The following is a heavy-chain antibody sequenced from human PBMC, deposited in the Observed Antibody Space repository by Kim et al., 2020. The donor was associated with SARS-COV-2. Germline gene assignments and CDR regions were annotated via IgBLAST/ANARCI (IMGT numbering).Heavy chain of an antibody. J-gene: IGHJ4*02. D-gene: IGHD6-6*01. V-gene: IGHV4-34*01. CDR3: AGRDSSSSGYFDY. Sequence: YHPSLKSRVTISVDTSKNQFSLKLSSVTAADTAVYYCAGRDSSSSGYFDYWGQGTLVTVSS.